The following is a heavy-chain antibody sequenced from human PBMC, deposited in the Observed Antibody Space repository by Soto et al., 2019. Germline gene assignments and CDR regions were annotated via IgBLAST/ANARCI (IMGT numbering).Heavy chain of an antibody. CDR1: GYSFTTYW. CDR2: IDPSDSYT. Sequence: GESLKISCKGSGYSFTTYWIIWVRQMPGKGLEWMGRIDPSDSYTNYSPSFEGHVTISADRSTSTAYLQWSSLKASDTAMYYCARRYYYASGAYFGCWGQGTPVTVS. D-gene: IGHD3-22*01. V-gene: IGHV5-10-1*01. J-gene: IGHJ4*02. CDR3: ARRYYYASGAYFGC.